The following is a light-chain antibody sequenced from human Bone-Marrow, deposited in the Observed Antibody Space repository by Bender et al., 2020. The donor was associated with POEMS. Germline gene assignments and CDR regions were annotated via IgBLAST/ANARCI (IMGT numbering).Light chain of an antibody. V-gene: IGLV2-8*01. J-gene: IGLJ1*01. Sequence: QSALTQPPSASGSPGQSVTISCTGDFGGYNYVSWYQHHPGKAPKLLIYDVSERPSDVPGRFSGSKSGTSASLAITGLQAEDEAEYYCQSYDTVLTTPVFGTGTRVTVL. CDR2: DVS. CDR1: DFGGYNY. CDR3: QSYDTVLTTPV.